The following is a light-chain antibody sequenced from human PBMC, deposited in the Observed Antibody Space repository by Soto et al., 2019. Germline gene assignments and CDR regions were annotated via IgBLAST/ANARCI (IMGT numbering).Light chain of an antibody. CDR1: SIGSKS. V-gene: IGLV3-21*02. CDR2: DDS. J-gene: IGLJ1*01. Sequence: SYELTQSPSVSVAQGQTVTITCGGSSIGSKSVHWYQQKPGQAPVLVVYDDSDRRSGIPERFSGSNSGNTATLTITRVEAGDEADYHCQVWDTRSEHYVFGPGTKLTVL. CDR3: QVWDTRSEHYV.